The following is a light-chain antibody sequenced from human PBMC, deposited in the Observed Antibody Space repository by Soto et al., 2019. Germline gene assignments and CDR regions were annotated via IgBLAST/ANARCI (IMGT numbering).Light chain of an antibody. CDR1: SSDVGVYNY. Sequence: QSVLTQPASVSGSPGQSITIPCTGTSSDVGVYNYVSWYQHHPGKAPKLMIYDVSNRPSGVSNRFSGSKSGNTASLIISGLQAEDEADYYCSSYTSSSTLSTYVFGTGTKVTVL. CDR2: DVS. J-gene: IGLJ1*01. V-gene: IGLV2-14*03. CDR3: SSYTSSSTLSTYV.